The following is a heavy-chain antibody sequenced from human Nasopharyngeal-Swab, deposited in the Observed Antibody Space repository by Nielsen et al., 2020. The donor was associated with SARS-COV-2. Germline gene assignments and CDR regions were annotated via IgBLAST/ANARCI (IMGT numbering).Heavy chain of an antibody. Sequence: GESLKISCAASGFTFSGYSMNWVRQAPGTGLEWVSSISDSSSFIYYADSVKGRFTISRDNAKNSLYLQMNSLRAEDTAVYYCARGGYSRPSWGQGTLVTVSS. V-gene: IGHV3-21*01. CDR1: GFTFSGYS. CDR3: ARGGYSRPS. CDR2: ISDSSSFI. D-gene: IGHD6-13*01. J-gene: IGHJ4*02.